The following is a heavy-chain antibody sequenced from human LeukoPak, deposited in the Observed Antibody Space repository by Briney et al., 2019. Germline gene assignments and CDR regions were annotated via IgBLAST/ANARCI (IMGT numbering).Heavy chain of an antibody. CDR1: GFTFSSYS. V-gene: IGHV3-23*01. Sequence: PGGSLRLSCAASGFTFSSYSMSWVRQAPGRGLEWVSGISGSGGTTYYADSVKGRFTISRDNSKNTLYLQMNRLRAEDAAVYYCAKLVIPAAIRGGAFDIWGQGTMVTVSS. CDR2: ISGSGGTT. CDR3: AKLVIPAAIRGGAFDI. D-gene: IGHD2-2*01. J-gene: IGHJ3*02.